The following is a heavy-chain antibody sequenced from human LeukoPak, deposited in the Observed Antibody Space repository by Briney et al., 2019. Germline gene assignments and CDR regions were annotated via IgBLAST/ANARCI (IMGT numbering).Heavy chain of an antibody. D-gene: IGHD3-10*01. V-gene: IGHV3-30*02. CDR1: GFTFSNYG. J-gene: IGHJ3*02. CDR3: AKDGSYESSGTGDVFDM. CDR2: ILYDGSNK. Sequence: PGGSLRLSCAASGFTFSNYGMHWVRQAPGKGLEWVAFILYDGSNKYYADSVKGRFTISRDNSKNTLYLQMNSLRDEETAVYYCAKDGSYESSGTGDVFDMWGQGTKVTVSS.